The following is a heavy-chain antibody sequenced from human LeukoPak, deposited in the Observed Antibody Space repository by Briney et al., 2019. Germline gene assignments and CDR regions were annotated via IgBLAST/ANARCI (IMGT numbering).Heavy chain of an antibody. J-gene: IGHJ5*02. CDR3: ARAGARYSSGWYWFDP. CDR2: MYYSGSP. D-gene: IGHD6-19*01. CDR1: GGSISNYY. Sequence: SVTLSLTCTVSGGSISNYYWNWIRQPPGKGLEWIGYMYYSGSPNYNASLKSRVTISVDTSKNQFSLNLSSVTAADTAVYYCARAGARYSSGWYWFDPWGQGTLVTVSS. V-gene: IGHV4-59*01.